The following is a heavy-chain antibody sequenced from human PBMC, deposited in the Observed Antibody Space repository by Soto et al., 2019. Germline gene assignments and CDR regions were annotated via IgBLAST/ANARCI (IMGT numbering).Heavy chain of an antibody. V-gene: IGHV1-2*04. CDR2: INPNSGGT. D-gene: IGHD5-12*01. CDR1: GYTFTDHY. Sequence: ASVKVSCKASGYTFTDHYIHWVRQAPGQGLEWMGWINPNSGGTNYAQKFQDWVTMTRDTSISTAYMELNRLRSDDTAVYFCARYRDGYKFIDYWGQGTPVTVSS. CDR3: ARYRDGYKFIDY. J-gene: IGHJ4*02.